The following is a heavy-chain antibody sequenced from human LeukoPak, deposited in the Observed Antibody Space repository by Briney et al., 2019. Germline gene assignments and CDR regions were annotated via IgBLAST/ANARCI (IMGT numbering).Heavy chain of an antibody. J-gene: IGHJ5*02. CDR3: ARDRSSSWYQNFGWFDP. Sequence: GGSLRLSCAASGFTFSSYAMHWVRQAPGKGLEWVAVISYHGSNKYYADSMKGRFTISRDNSKNTLYLQMNSLRAEDTAVYYCARDRSSSWYQNFGWFDPWGQGTLVTVSS. D-gene: IGHD6-13*01. CDR1: GFTFSSYA. V-gene: IGHV3-30*01. CDR2: ISYHGSNK.